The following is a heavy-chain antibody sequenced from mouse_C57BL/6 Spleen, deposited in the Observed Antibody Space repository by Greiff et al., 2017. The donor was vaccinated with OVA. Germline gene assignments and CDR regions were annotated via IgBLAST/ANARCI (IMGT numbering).Heavy chain of an antibody. D-gene: IGHD2-1*01. J-gene: IGHJ3*01. CDR2: ISYDGSN. CDR1: GYSITSGYY. V-gene: IGHV3-6*01. CDR3: ARGNYGNSLFAY. Sequence: EVQLQESGPGLVKPSQSLSLTCSVTGYSITSGYYWNWIRQFPGNKLEWMGYISYDGSNNYNPSLKNRISITRDTSKNQFFLKLNSVTTEDTATYYCARGNYGNSLFAYWGQGTLVTVSA.